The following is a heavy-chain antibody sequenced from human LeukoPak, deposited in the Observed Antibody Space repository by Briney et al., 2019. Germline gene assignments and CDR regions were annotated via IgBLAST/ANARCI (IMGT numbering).Heavy chain of an antibody. CDR1: GFTVSSNY. Sequence: PGGSLRLSCAASGFTVSSNYMSWVRQAPGKGLEWVSVIYSGGSTYYADSVKGRFTISRDNSKNTLYLQMNSLRAEDTAVYYCAKVYSGSYYHWFDPWGQGTLVTVSS. V-gene: IGHV3-53*01. D-gene: IGHD1-26*01. CDR2: IYSGGST. J-gene: IGHJ5*02. CDR3: AKVYSGSYYHWFDP.